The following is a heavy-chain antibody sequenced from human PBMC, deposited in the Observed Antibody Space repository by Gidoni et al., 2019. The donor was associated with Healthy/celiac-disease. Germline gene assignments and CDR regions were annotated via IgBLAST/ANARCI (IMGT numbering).Heavy chain of an antibody. CDR2: IYSVGST. V-gene: IGHV3-53*02. CDR1: GFTVSRTY. CDR3: AKPRPGYCSGGSCPNAFDI. Sequence: EVQPVETGGGLIQRGGSVRLSGAASGFTVSRTYMSWVRQAPGKGLEWVSVIYSVGSTYYADSVKGRFTTSRDNSKNTLYLQMNSLRAEYTAVYYCAKPRPGYCSGGSCPNAFDIWGQGTMVTVSS. J-gene: IGHJ3*02. D-gene: IGHD2-15*01.